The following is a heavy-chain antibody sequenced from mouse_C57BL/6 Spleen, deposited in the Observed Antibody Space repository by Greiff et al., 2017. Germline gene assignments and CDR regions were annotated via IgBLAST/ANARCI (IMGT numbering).Heavy chain of an antibody. V-gene: IGHV5-9-1*02. Sequence: EVQVVESGEGLVKPGGSLKLSCAASGFTFSSYAMSWVRQTPEKRLEWVAYISSGGDYIYYADTVKGRFTISRDNARNTLYLQMSSLKSEDTAMYYCTRQGRRGGWYFDVWGTGTTVTVSS. CDR1: GFTFSSYA. CDR3: TRQGRRGGWYFDV. CDR2: ISSGGDYI. J-gene: IGHJ1*03.